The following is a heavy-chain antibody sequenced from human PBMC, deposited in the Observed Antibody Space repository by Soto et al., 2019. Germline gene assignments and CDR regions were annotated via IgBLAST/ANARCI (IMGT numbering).Heavy chain of an antibody. J-gene: IGHJ4*02. CDR2: IYTSGST. CDR3: ARRTRDGSGYLSFDY. D-gene: IGHD3-22*01. Sequence: KPSETLSLTCTVSGGSISSYYWSWIRQPAGKGLEWIGRIYTSGSTNYNPSLKSRVTMSVDTSKNQFSLKLSSVTAADTAVYYCARRTRDGSGYLSFDYWGQGTLVTVSS. CDR1: GGSISSYY. V-gene: IGHV4-4*07.